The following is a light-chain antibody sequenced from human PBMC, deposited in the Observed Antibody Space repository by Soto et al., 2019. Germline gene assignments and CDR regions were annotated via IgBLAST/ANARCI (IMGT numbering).Light chain of an antibody. CDR3: QQYGSSGT. V-gene: IGKV3-20*01. CDR2: GAS. J-gene: IGKJ1*01. CDR1: QSVSNNY. Sequence: EIVMTQSPATLSVSPGEGATLSCRASQSVSNNYLAWYQQKPGQAPRLLIYGASNRATGIPDRFSGSGSGTDFTLTISRLEPEDFAVYYCQQYGSSGTVGQGTKVDIK.